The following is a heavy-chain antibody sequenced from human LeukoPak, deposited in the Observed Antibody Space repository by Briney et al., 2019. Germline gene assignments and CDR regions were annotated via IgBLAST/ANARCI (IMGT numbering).Heavy chain of an antibody. CDR3: ARSRVIADLYFDY. V-gene: IGHV4-59*01. CDR1: GGSISSYY. CDR2: IYYSGST. Sequence: SETLSLTCTVSGGSISSYYWSWIRQPPGKGLEWIGYIYYSGSTNYNPSLKSRVTISVDTSKNQFSLKLSSVTAADTAVYYCARSRVIADLYFDYWGQGILVTVSS. J-gene: IGHJ4*02.